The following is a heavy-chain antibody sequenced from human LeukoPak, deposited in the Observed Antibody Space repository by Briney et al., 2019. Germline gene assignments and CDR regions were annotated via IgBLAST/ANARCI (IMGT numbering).Heavy chain of an antibody. V-gene: IGHV3-21*03. CDR2: ITGTGSQLDDV. Sequence: PGGSLRLACAPSGFKLSVYTMNWVREAPGSGLQWVSRITGTGSQLDDVEYADSVRGRFTISRDNGKDSLFLEMRGLRVEDTGIYFCARETGFADAFDFWGQGTLVTVSS. J-gene: IGHJ3*01. CDR3: ARETGFADAFDF. CDR1: GFKLSVYT.